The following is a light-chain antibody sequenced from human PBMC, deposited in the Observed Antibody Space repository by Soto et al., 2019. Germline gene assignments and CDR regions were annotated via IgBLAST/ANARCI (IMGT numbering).Light chain of an antibody. J-gene: IGKJ2*01. CDR2: AAS. CDR3: QQSYSTPYT. V-gene: IGKV1-39*01. Sequence: DIQMTQSPSSLSASVGDRVTITCRASQSISSYLNWYQQKPGKAPKLLIYAASSLQSGVPSRFSGSGSGTDFTLTISSLQPEDCATYYCQQSYSTPYTFGQGTELEIK. CDR1: QSISSY.